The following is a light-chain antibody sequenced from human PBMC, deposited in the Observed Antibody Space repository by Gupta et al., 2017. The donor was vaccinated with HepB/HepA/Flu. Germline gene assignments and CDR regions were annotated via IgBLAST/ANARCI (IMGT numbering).Light chain of an antibody. V-gene: IGLV2-23*02. Sequence: QSALTQPASVSGSPGQSITISCTGTSSDVGNYNLVSWYQQHSGKAPKLMIYEVIKRPSGVSDRFSGSKSGNTASLTISGLQAEDEADYYCCSYAGSSTFVFGGGTKLNVL. CDR3: CSYAGSSTFV. CDR2: EVI. CDR1: SSDVGNYNL. J-gene: IGLJ2*01.